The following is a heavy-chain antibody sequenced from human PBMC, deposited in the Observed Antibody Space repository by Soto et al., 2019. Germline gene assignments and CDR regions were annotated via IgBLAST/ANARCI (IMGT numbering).Heavy chain of an antibody. CDR1: GGSFSGYY. CDR3: AVLWLGGLSGPYNWFDP. Sequence: TSETLSLTCAVYGGSFSGYYWSWIRQPPGKGLEWIGEINHSGSTNYNPSLKSRVTISVDTSKNQFSLKLSSVTAADTAVYYCAVLWLGGLSGPYNWFDPWGQGTLVTVSS. J-gene: IGHJ5*02. V-gene: IGHV4-34*01. CDR2: INHSGST. D-gene: IGHD3-10*01.